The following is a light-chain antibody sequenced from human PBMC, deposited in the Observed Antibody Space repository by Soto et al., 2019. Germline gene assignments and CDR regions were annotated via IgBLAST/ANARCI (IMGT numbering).Light chain of an antibody. J-gene: IGLJ1*01. CDR2: LNSDGSH. CDR3: QTWGTGIQV. CDR1: SGHSSYA. V-gene: IGLV4-69*01. Sequence: QSVLTQSPSASASLGASVKLTCTRSSGHSSYAIAWHQQQPEKGPRYLMKLNSDGSHSTGDGIPDRFSGSSSGAERYLTISILQSEDEADYYCQTWGTGIQVFGTGTKLTVL.